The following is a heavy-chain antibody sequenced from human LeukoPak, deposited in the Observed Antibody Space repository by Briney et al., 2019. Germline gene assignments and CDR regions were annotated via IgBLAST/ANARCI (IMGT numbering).Heavy chain of an antibody. CDR1: GGSISSGGYS. CDR3: ARVSVRDYYYYYGMDV. CDR2: IYHSGST. J-gene: IGHJ6*02. V-gene: IGHV4-30-2*01. D-gene: IGHD4-11*01. Sequence: PSQTLSLTCAVSGGSISSGGYSWSWIRQPPGKGLEWIGYIYHSGSTYYNPSLKSRVTISVDTSKNQFSLKLSSVTAADTAVYYCARVSVRDYYYYYGMDVWGQGTTVTVSS.